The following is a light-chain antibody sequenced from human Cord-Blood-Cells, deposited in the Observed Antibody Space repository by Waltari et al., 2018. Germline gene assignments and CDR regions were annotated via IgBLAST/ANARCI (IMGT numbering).Light chain of an antibody. V-gene: IGLV2-11*01. CDR1: SSDVGGYNY. J-gene: IGLJ1*01. CDR2: DVS. CDR3: CSYAGSYTYV. Sequence: QSALTQPRSVSGSPGQSVTISCTGTSSDVGGYNYVSWYQQHPVKATKLMIYDVSKRPSGVPDRFSGSKSGNTASLTISGLQAEDEADYYCCSYAGSYTYVFGTGTKVTVL.